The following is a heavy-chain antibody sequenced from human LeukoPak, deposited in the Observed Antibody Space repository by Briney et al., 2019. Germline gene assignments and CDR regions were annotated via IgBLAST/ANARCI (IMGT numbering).Heavy chain of an antibody. CDR2: INPSGGST. D-gene: IGHD3-10*01. Sequence: PWASAKVSCKASGYTFTSYYMHWVRQAPGQGLEWMGIINPSGGSTSCAQKFQGRVTMTRDMSTSTVYMELSSLRSEDTAVYYCARVRGSYYFDYWGQGTLVTVSS. V-gene: IGHV1-46*01. J-gene: IGHJ4*02. CDR3: ARVRGSYYFDY. CDR1: GYTFTSYY.